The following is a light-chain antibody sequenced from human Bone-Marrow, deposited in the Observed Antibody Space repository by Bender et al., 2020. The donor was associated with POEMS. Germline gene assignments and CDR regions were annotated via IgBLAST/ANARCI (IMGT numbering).Light chain of an antibody. CDR2: EAS. CDR1: NSDVVSYSL. V-gene: IGLV2-23*01. J-gene: IGLJ3*02. Sequence: QSALTRPASVSGSPGQSLTISCTGTNSDVVSYSLVSWYQQHPGKAPKLIIFEASERPSGVSDRFSGSKSGNTASLSISGLQFEDEADYFCSSYVSGDALVFGGGTKLTVL. CDR3: SSYVSGDALV.